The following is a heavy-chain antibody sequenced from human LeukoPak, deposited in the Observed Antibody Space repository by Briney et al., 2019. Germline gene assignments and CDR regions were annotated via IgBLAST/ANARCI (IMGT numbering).Heavy chain of an antibody. J-gene: IGHJ4*02. CDR2: THYRGDI. CDR3: GRNLGSGSDH. D-gene: IGHD3-10*01. CDR1: GASVSSDY. Sequence: SETLSLTCSVSGASVSSDYWNWIRQSPGRGLEWIGYTHYRGDINYNPSLKSRLTMSVDASINQVSLKLSSVTAADAAVYYCGRNLGSGSDHWGQGTLVTVSS. V-gene: IGHV4-59*02.